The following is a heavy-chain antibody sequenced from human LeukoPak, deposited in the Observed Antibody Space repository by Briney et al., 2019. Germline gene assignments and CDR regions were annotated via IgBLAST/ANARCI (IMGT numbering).Heavy chain of an antibody. Sequence: ASVKVSCKASGYTFTSYYMHWVRQAPGQGLEWMGIINPSGGSTSFAQKFQGRVTMTIDTSTSTAYMELRSLKSDDTAVYYCVRHIKPAGPWDGMDVWGQGTTVIVSS. D-gene: IGHD1-26*01. CDR2: INPSGGST. CDR1: GYTFTSYY. V-gene: IGHV1-46*01. CDR3: VRHIKPAGPWDGMDV. J-gene: IGHJ6*02.